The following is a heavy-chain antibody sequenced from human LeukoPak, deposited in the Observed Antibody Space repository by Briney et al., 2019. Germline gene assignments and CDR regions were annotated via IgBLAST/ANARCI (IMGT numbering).Heavy chain of an antibody. J-gene: IGHJ4*02. CDR3: ARPSSEAAGSLNYFDY. Sequence: PSETLSLTCTVSGGSISSSSYYWGWIRQPPGKGLEWIGSIYYSGSTYYNPSLKSRVTISVDTSKNQFSLKLSSVTAADTAVYYCARPSSEAAGSLNYFDYWGQGTLVTVSS. CDR1: GGSISSSSYY. CDR2: IYYSGST. V-gene: IGHV4-39*01. D-gene: IGHD6-13*01.